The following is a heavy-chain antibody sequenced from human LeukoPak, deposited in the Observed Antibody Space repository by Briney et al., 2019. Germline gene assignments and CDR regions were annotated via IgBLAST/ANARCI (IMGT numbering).Heavy chain of an antibody. V-gene: IGHV4-59*08. CDR2: IYYSGST. CDR3: ARIKGYCSSTSCYSGGYYYGMDV. CDR1: GGSISSYY. Sequence: SETLSLTCTVSGGSISSYYWSWIRQPPGKGLEWIGYIYYSGSTNYNPSLKSRVTISADTSNNQFSLKLSSVTAADTAVYYCARIKGYCSSTSCYSGGYYYGMDVWGQGTTVTVSS. J-gene: IGHJ6*02. D-gene: IGHD2-2*01.